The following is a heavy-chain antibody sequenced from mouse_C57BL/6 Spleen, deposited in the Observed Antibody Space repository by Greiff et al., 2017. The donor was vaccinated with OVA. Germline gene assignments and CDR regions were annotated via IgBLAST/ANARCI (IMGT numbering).Heavy chain of an antibody. CDR3: ARGNFPYYYAMDY. V-gene: IGHV1-82*01. Sequence: VKLMESGPELVKPGASVKISCKASGYAFSSSWMNWVKQRPGKGLEWIGRIYPGDGDTNYNGKFKGKATLTADKSSSTAYMQLSSLTSEDSAVYFCARGNFPYYYAMDYWGQGTSVTVSS. D-gene: IGHD4-1*02. J-gene: IGHJ4*01. CDR1: GYAFSSSW. CDR2: IYPGDGDT.